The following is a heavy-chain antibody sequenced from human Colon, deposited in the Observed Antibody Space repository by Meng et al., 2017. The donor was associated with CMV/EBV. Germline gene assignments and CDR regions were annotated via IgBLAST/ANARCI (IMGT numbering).Heavy chain of an antibody. CDR1: GFTLSNYE. D-gene: IGHD6-19*01. CDR3: VRGEGYTSGWHSLWDY. V-gene: IGHV3-48*03. CDR2: ISSSGSTI. J-gene: IGHJ4*02. Sequence: GESLKISCAASGFTLSNYEMNWVRQAPGKGLEWVSYISSSGSTIYYADSVKGRFTISRDSAKNSLYLQMNSLRAEDTALYYCVRGEGYTSGWHSLWDYWGQGTLVTVSS.